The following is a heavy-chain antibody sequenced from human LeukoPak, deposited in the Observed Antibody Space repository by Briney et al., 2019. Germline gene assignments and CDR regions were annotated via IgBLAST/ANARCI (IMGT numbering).Heavy chain of an antibody. CDR1: GFTFSSSE. Sequence: GGSLRLSCAASGFTFSSSEMNWVRQAPGKGLEWVSYISSRGSTIYYADSVKGRFTISRDNAKNSLYLQMNSLRAEDTAVYYCARGAYGSGLGAIDYWGQGTLVTVSS. V-gene: IGHV3-48*03. CDR3: ARGAYGSGLGAIDY. D-gene: IGHD3-10*01. CDR2: ISSRGSTI. J-gene: IGHJ4*02.